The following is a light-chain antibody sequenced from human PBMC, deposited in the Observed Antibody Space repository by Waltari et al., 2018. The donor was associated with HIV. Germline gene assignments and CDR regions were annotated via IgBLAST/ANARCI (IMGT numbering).Light chain of an antibody. J-gene: IGLJ3*02. CDR1: PLSKQY. V-gene: IGLV3-25*03. CDR2: KDT. CDR3: QSTDSTDTWV. Sequence: SSELTQPPSVSLSPGQTARITCSGDPLSKQYGAWYQQKPGQAPVLVIYKDTERPSGIPERFSGSSSGTTVTLTISGVQAEDEADYYCQSTDSTDTWVFGGGTRLTVL.